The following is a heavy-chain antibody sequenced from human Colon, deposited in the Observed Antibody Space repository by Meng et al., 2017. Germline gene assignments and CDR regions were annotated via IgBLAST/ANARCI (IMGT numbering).Heavy chain of an antibody. Sequence: QVHLHESGPGLVRPSDDLSLVCTVSGGSIKSGGYHWSWVRQPPGKGLEYIGFMSDSGTTDYNPSHRTRVSISEIGSSKNQLSLTLRSVTAADTATYFCARDTLYGTDYWGQGVLVTVSS. V-gene: IGHV4-31*03. CDR3: ARDTLYGTDY. CDR1: GGSIKSGGYH. J-gene: IGHJ4*02. CDR2: MSDSGTT. D-gene: IGHD4-17*01.